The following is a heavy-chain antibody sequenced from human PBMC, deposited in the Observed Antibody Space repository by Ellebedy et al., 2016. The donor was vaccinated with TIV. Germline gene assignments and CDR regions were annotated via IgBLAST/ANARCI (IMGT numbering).Heavy chain of an antibody. V-gene: IGHV3-53*01. J-gene: IGHJ4*02. CDR2: IVGGGA. CDR3: AKDRTAGDGYWVFDS. CDR1: GFTFSDYY. D-gene: IGHD5-18*01. Sequence: GESLKISCAASGFTFSDYYMSWVRQAPGKGLEWVSGIVGGGAERYADSVKGRFTISRDNSKNTVDLQMKSLRDEDTAVYFCAKDRTAGDGYWVFDSWGQGTLVTVSS.